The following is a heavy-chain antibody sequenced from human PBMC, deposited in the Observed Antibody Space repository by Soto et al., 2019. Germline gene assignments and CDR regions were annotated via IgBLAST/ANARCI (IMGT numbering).Heavy chain of an antibody. CDR2: ISAYNGNT. Sequence: ASVKVSCKASGYTFTSYGISWVRQAPGQGLEWMGWISAYNGNTNYAQKLQGRVTMTTDTSTSTAYMELRSLGSDDTAVYYCARGRIAVAVLNYYYYYGMDVWGQGTTVTVSS. J-gene: IGHJ6*02. D-gene: IGHD6-19*01. CDR1: GYTFTSYG. V-gene: IGHV1-18*01. CDR3: ARGRIAVAVLNYYYYYGMDV.